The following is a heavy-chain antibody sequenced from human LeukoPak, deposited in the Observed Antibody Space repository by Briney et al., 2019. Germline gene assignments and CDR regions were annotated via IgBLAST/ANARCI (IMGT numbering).Heavy chain of an antibody. D-gene: IGHD5-24*01. CDR2: IIGNGFST. CDR3: AKGRRDGYNYPLFDH. V-gene: IGHV3-23*01. Sequence: GGSLRLSCAASGFTFSFSAMNWVHQAPGKGLEWVATIIGNGFSTYYADSVNGRFIISRDNSQNTLFLQMNSLRAEDTAIYYCAKGRRDGYNYPLFDHWGHGALVTVSS. CDR1: GFTFSFSA. J-gene: IGHJ4*01.